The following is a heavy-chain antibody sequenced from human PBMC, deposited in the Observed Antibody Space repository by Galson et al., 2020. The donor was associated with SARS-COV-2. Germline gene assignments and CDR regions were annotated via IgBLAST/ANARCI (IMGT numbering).Heavy chain of an antibody. D-gene: IGHD6-13*01. CDR1: GYSISSGYY. Sequence: SETLSLTCTVSGYSISSGYYWGWIRQPPGKGLEWIGSIYHSGSTYYNPSLKSRVTISVDTSKNQFSLKLSSVTAADTAVYYCARVSGPYLEQQPFDYWGQGTLVTVSS. V-gene: IGHV4-38-2*02. CDR2: IYHSGST. CDR3: ARVSGPYLEQQPFDY. J-gene: IGHJ4*02.